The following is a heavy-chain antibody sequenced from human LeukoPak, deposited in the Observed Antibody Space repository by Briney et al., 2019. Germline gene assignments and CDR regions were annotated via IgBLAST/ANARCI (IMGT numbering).Heavy chain of an antibody. J-gene: IGHJ6*03. CDR2: IFHSGST. CDR1: GGSLNGGSSTFY. V-gene: IGHV4-61*01. D-gene: IGHD2-8*01. Sequence: SETLSLTCTVSGGSLNGGSSTFYWSWIRQPPGKGLEWIGHIFHSGSTNYNPSLFSRVTMSVDTSKNQFSLKLSSVTASDTALYYCARMIVPPWYYYYYMDVWGKGTTVTVS. CDR3: ARMIVPPWYYYYYMDV.